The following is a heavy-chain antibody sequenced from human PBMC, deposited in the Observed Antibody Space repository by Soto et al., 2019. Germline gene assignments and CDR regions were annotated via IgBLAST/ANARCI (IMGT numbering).Heavy chain of an antibody. CDR3: ATSIPGGDITGTLHQTQY. CDR1: GYTFTSYY. D-gene: IGHD1-7*01. Sequence: ASVKVSCKASGYTFTSYYMHWVRQAPGQGLEWMGIINPSGGSTSYAQKFQGRVTMTRDTSTSTVYMELSSLRSEDTAVYYCATSIPGGDITGTLHQTQYWGQGTLVTVS. CDR2: INPSGGST. V-gene: IGHV1-46*03. J-gene: IGHJ4*02.